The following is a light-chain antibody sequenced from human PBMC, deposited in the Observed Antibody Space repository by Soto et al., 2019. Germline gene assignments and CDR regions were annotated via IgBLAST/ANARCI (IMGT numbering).Light chain of an antibody. CDR2: DDT. J-gene: IGLJ2*01. Sequence: SYELTQPPSMSVAPGQTASITCGGDIIGSSSVHWYQQRPGQAPVLVVYDDTERPSGTPERFSGSNSGNTATLSITRVEAGDEADYYCQVWDSSNAHPIFGGGTKLTVL. V-gene: IGLV3-21*02. CDR1: IIGSSS. CDR3: QVWDSSNAHPI.